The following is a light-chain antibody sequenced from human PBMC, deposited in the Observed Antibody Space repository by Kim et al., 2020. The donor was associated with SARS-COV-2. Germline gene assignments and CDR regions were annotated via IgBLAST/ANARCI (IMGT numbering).Light chain of an antibody. CDR3: QQTYTTAFT. J-gene: IGKJ3*01. V-gene: IGKV1-39*01. CDR1: QSIASY. Sequence: DIQMTQSPSSLSASVVDRVTMSCRASQSIASYLNWYQQKPGKVPTLLIHGTSSLQSGVPSRFSGSGYGTDFTLAISSLQPEDFATYYCQQTYTTAFTFGPGTKVDIK. CDR2: GTS.